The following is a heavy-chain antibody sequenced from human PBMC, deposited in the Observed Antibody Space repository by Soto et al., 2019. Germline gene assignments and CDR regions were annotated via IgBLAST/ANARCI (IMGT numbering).Heavy chain of an antibody. D-gene: IGHD1-26*01. J-gene: IGHJ6*02. CDR3: ARSAGSYWPYYYYGMDV. CDR2: IYPGDSDT. V-gene: IGHV5-51*01. CDR1: GYSFTSYW. Sequence: PRESLKISCKGSGYSFTSYWIGWVRQMPGKGLEWMGIIYPGDSDTRYSPSFQGQVTISADKSISTAYLQWSSLKASDTAMYYCARSAGSYWPYYYYGMDVWGQGTTVTVSS.